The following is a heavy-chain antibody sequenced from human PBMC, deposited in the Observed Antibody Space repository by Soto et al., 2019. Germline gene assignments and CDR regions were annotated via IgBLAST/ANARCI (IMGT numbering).Heavy chain of an antibody. CDR2: IWYDGSNK. V-gene: IGHV3-33*01. Sequence: GGSLRLSCAASGFSFSSYGMHWVRQAPGKGLEWVAGIWYDGSNKYYADSVKGRFTISRDNSKNTLYLQMNSLRAEDTAVYYCARERTYYYDTWGQGTPVTVSS. J-gene: IGHJ4*02. D-gene: IGHD3-22*01. CDR1: GFSFSSYG. CDR3: ARERTYYYDT.